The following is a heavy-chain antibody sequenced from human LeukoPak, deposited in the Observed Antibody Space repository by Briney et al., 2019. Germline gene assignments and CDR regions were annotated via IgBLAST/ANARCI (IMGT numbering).Heavy chain of an antibody. D-gene: IGHD3-22*01. CDR3: ARVVSAPDYYYDSET. CDR2: IYYSGST. CDR1: GGSFSGYY. Sequence: SETLSLTCAVYGGSFSGYYWSWIRQPPGKGLEWIGSIYYSGSTYYNPSLKSRVTISVDTSKNQFSLKLSSVTAADTAVYYCARVVSAPDYYYDSETWGQGTLVTVSS. J-gene: IGHJ4*02. V-gene: IGHV4-34*01.